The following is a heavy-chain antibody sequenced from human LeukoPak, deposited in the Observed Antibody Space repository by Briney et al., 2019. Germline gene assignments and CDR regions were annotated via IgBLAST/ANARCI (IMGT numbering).Heavy chain of an antibody. D-gene: IGHD4-17*01. CDR1: GGSFSGYF. J-gene: IGHJ4*02. CDR2: ISHSGNT. Sequence: SETLSLTCAVYGGSFSGYFWTWVRQPPGKGLEGIGEISHSGNTNYNPSLKSRVTISLDTSKNQFSLKLSSVTAADTAIYYCALSTTTVTTRTIDYWGQGTLVTVSS. CDR3: ALSTTTVTTRTIDY. V-gene: IGHV4-34*01.